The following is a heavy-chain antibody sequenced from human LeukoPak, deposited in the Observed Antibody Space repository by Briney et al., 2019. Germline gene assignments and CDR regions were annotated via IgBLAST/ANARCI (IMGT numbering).Heavy chain of an antibody. J-gene: IGHJ5*02. CDR2: ISAIGTTL. CDR3: ARDRARWLQSYPDQ. CDR1: GGSISSSSYY. Sequence: LSLTCTVSGGSISSSSYYWGWIRQPPGKGLEWVSYISAIGTTLYYADSVKGRFTISRDNAKNSLSLQMDSLRAEDTAVYYCARDRARWLQSYPDQWGQGTLVTVSS. D-gene: IGHD5-24*01. V-gene: IGHV3-11*04.